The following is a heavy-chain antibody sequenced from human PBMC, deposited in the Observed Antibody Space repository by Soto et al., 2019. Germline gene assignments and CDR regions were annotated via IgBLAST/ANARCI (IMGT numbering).Heavy chain of an antibody. CDR1: GFTFSSYS. CDR3: ARGGRGRHQPSFTFDY. Sequence: GGSLRLSCAASGFTFSSYSMNWVRQAPGKGLEWVSYISSSSSTIYYADSVKGRFTISRDNAKNSLYLQMNSLRAEDTAVYYCARGGRGRHQPSFTFDYWGQGTLVTVSS. CDR2: ISSSSSTI. J-gene: IGHJ4*02. V-gene: IGHV3-48*01.